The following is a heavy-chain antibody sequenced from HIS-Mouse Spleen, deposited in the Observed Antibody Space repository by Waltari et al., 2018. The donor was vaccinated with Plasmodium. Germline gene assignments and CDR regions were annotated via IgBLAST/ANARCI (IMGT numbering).Heavy chain of an antibody. CDR3: TTGLGAFDI. CDR2: IKRNTDGGTT. CDR1: GVTCGNAW. Sequence: EVQLVESGGGLVKPGGSVRLSCAAAGVTCGNAWMSGVRQAPGKGLEWVGRIKRNTDGGTTDYAAPLKGRFTISRDDSKNTLYLQMNSLKTEDTAVYYCTTGLGAFDIWGQGTMVTVSS. V-gene: IGHV3-15*01. J-gene: IGHJ3*02.